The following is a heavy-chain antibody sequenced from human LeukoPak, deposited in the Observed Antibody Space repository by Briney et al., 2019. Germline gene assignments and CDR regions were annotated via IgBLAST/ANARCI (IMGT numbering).Heavy chain of an antibody. CDR3: AKDLEMATGGFDY. J-gene: IGHJ4*02. V-gene: IGHV3-30*02. Sequence: GGSLRLSCAASGFTFSSYGMHWVRQAPGRGLEWVAFIRYDGSNKYYADSAKGRFTISRDNSKNTLYLQMNSLRAEDTAVYYCAKDLEMATGGFDYWGQGTLVTVSS. CDR1: GFTFSSYG. D-gene: IGHD1-1*01. CDR2: IRYDGSNK.